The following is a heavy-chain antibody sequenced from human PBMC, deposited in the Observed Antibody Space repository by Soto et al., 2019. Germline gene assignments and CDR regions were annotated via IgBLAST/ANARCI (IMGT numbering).Heavy chain of an antibody. Sequence: SETLSLTCAVSGGSISSSNWWSWVRQPPGKGLEWIGEIYHSGSTNYNPSLKSRVTISVDKSKNQFSLKLSSVTAADTAVYYCARAPDLVPAAIDYYYYGMDVWGQGTTVTVSS. CDR1: GGSISSSNW. J-gene: IGHJ6*02. D-gene: IGHD2-2*01. CDR3: ARAPDLVPAAIDYYYYGMDV. CDR2: IYHSGST. V-gene: IGHV4-4*02.